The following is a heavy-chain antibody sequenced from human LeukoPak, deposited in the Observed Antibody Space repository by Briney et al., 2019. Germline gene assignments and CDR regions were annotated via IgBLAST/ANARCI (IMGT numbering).Heavy chain of an antibody. CDR1: GYTFTSYG. CDR3: ARVGVVVVPAAVGRTQLWFDP. Sequence: ASVKVSCKASGYTFTSYGISWVRQAPGQGLEWMGWISAYNGNTNYAQKLQGRVTMTTDTSTSTAYMELRSLRPDDTAVYYCARVGVVVVPAAVGRTQLWFDPWGQGTLVTVSS. CDR2: ISAYNGNT. D-gene: IGHD2-2*01. V-gene: IGHV1-18*01. J-gene: IGHJ5*02.